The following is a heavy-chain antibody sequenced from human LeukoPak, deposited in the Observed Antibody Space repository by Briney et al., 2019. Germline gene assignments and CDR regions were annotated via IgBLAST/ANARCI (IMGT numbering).Heavy chain of an antibody. D-gene: IGHD3-22*01. J-gene: IGHJ3*02. Sequence: SETLSLTCTVSGGSIISGGYLWSWIRQHPGKGLEWIGYIYYSGSTHYSSSLESRVTISVDTSKKQFSLKLSSVTAADTAVYYCAAFDSATYDAFDIWGQGTMVTVSS. V-gene: IGHV4-31*03. CDR2: IYYSGST. CDR3: AAFDSATYDAFDI. CDR1: GGSIISGGYL.